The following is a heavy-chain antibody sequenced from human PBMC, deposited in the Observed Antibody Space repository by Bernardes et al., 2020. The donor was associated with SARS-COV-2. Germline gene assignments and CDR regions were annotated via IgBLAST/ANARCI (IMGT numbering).Heavy chain of an antibody. J-gene: IGHJ6*02. Sequence: GRSLRLCCAASGFTFSSYGMHWVRQAPGKGLEWVAVIWYDGSNKYYADSVKGRFTISRDNSKNKLYLQMNSLRAEDTAVYYCARDLTYYDFWSGYYGGSWNYYGMDVWGQGTTVTVSS. CDR3: ARDLTYYDFWSGYYGGSWNYYGMDV. CDR2: IWYDGSNK. CDR1: GFTFSSYG. D-gene: IGHD3-3*01. V-gene: IGHV3-33*01.